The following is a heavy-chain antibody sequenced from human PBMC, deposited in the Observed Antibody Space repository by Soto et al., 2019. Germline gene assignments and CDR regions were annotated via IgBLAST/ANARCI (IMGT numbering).Heavy chain of an antibody. CDR2: INHRGST. J-gene: IGHJ4*02. V-gene: IGHV4-34*01. Sequence: PSETLSLTCAVYGGSFSGYYWSWIRQPPGKGLEWIGEINHRGSTNYNPSLKSRITITVDTSKNQFSMKLSYVTAADTAVYYCARVRQGDYGDYVADFDYWGQGTLVTVSS. CDR1: GGSFSGYY. D-gene: IGHD4-17*01. CDR3: ARVRQGDYGDYVADFDY.